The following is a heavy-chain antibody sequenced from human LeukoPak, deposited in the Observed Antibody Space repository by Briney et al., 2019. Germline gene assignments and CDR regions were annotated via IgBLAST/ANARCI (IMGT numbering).Heavy chain of an antibody. CDR1: GGSISSDY. D-gene: IGHD3-9*01. CDR3: ARSHDYDILTGYYYDY. J-gene: IGHJ4*02. V-gene: IGHV4-59*01. CDR2: IYYSGST. Sequence: SETLSLTCTVSGGSISSDYWSWVRQPPGKGLGWIGYIYYSGSTNYNPSLKSRVTISVDTSKNQFSLKLSSVTAADTAVYYCARSHDYDILTGYYYDYWGQGTLVTVSS.